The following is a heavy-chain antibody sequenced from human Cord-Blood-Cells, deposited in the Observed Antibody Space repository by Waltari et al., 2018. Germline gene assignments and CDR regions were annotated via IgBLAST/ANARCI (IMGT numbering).Heavy chain of an antibody. CDR3: ARDRGYCSSTSCYTWYFDL. V-gene: IGHV4-4*02. J-gene: IGHJ2*01. D-gene: IGHD2-2*02. CDR2: IYHSGRT. CDR1: GGSISSSNW. Sequence: QVQLQESGPGLVKPSGTLSLTCAVSGGSISSSNWWSWVRQPPGKGLEWIGEIYHSGRTNSNPTLKSRVTMSVDKSKNQFSLKLSSVTAADTAVYYCARDRGYCSSTSCYTWYFDLWGRGTLVTVSS.